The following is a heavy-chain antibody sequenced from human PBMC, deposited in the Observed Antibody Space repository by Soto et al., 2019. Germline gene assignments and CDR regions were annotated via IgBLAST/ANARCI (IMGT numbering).Heavy chain of an antibody. CDR2: IIPIFGTA. CDR3: ARGDFWSGYPVDYYYYGMDV. J-gene: IGHJ6*02. V-gene: IGHV1-69*01. Sequence: QVQLVQSGAEVKKPGSSVKVSCKASGGTFSSYAISWVRQAPGQGLEWMGGIIPIFGTANYAQKFQVRVTITADEPTSTAYMELSSLRSEDTAVYYCARGDFWSGYPVDYYYYGMDVWGQGTTVTVSS. D-gene: IGHD3-3*01. CDR1: GGTFSSYA.